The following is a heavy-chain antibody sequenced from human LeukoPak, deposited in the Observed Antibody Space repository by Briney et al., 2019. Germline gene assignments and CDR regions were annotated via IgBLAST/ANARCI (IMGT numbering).Heavy chain of an antibody. D-gene: IGHD3-9*01. CDR1: GFTLSSYG. CDR3: AKATTRLFDWPHDY. Sequence: GGSLRLSCAASGFTLSSYGMHWVRQAPGKGLEWVAVISYDGSNKYYADSVKGRFTISRDNSKNTLYLQMNSLRAEDTAVYYCAKATTRLFDWPHDYWGQGTLVTVSS. J-gene: IGHJ4*02. CDR2: ISYDGSNK. V-gene: IGHV3-30*18.